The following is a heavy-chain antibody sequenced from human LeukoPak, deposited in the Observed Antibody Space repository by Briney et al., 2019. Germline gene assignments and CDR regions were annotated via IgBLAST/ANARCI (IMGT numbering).Heavy chain of an antibody. CDR2: INTNTGNP. J-gene: IGHJ4*02. Sequence: GASVKVSCKASGYTFTSYAMNWVRQAPGQGLEWMGWINTNTGNPTYAQGFTGRFVFSLDTSVSTTYLQISGLKADDTAVYFCGRDPRLGIRGYTYGYIDYWGQGTQVTVSS. CDR3: GRDPRLGIRGYTYGYIDY. V-gene: IGHV7-4-1*02. CDR1: GYTFTSYA. D-gene: IGHD5-18*01.